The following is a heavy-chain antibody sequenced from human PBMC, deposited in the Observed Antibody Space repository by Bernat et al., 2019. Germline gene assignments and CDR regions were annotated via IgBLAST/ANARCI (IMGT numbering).Heavy chain of an antibody. CDR1: GGSFSGYY. Sequence: QVQLQQWGAGLLKPSETLSLTCAVYGGSFSGYYWSWIRQPPGKGLEWIGEINHSGSTNYNPSLKSRVTISVDTSKNQFSPKLSSVTAADTAVYYCARGEGSSWVYYYYYMDVWGKGTTVTVSS. CDR3: ARGEGSSWVYYYYYMDV. J-gene: IGHJ6*03. CDR2: INHSGST. D-gene: IGHD6-13*01. V-gene: IGHV4-34*01.